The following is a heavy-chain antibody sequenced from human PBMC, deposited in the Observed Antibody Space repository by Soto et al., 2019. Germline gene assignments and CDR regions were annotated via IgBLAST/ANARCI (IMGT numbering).Heavy chain of an antibody. CDR1: GGTFSSYA. J-gene: IGHJ3*02. CDR2: IIPIFGTA. CDR3: ARHIVVVTADAFDI. Sequence: GASVKVSCKASGGTFSSYAISWVRQAPGQGLEWMGGIIPIFGTANYAQKFQGRVTITADESTSTAYMELSSLRSEDTAVYYCARHIVVVTADAFDIWGQGTMVTV. D-gene: IGHD2-21*02. V-gene: IGHV1-69*13.